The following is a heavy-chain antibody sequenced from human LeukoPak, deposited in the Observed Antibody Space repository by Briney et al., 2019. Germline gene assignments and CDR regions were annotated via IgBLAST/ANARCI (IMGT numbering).Heavy chain of an antibody. V-gene: IGHV1-3*04. D-gene: IGHD2-15*01. J-gene: IGHJ4*02. CDR2: INTGNGNT. CDR3: ASRIYCSGGGCYSAPFDY. CDR1: GYTFTNYA. Sequence: ASVKVSCKASGYTFTNYAMHWVRQAPGQGLEWMGWINTGNGNTQYSQKSQGRVTITRDTSANTAYMELSNLRSEDTAVYSCASRIYCSGGGCYSAPFDYWGQGTLVTVSS.